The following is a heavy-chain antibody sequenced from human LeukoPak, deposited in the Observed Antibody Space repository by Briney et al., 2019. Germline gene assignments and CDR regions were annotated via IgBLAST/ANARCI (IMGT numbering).Heavy chain of an antibody. V-gene: IGHV3-30*04. J-gene: IGHJ6*03. D-gene: IGHD2-8*01. Sequence: GGSLRLSCVASGFTFNRYDVHWVRQAPGKGLEWVAAISHDGKNKIYADSVKGRFTISRGNPKNTLYLQTNSLRAEDTAVYYCARGTKLRYCTNGVCQRGYYYYMDVWGKGTTVTVSS. CDR2: ISHDGKNK. CDR1: GFTFNRYD. CDR3: ARGTKLRYCTNGVCQRGYYYYMDV.